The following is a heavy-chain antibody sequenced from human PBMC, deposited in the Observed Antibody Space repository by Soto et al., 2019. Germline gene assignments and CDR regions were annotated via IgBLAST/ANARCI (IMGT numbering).Heavy chain of an antibody. CDR3: VRDTYYYDSSGYYVFDY. CDR1: GFTFGNYG. J-gene: IGHJ4*02. D-gene: IGHD3-22*01. Sequence: GGSLRLSCAASGFTFGNYGMHWVRQAPGKGLEWVAVIWYDGSNSRYADSVKGRFTISRDNSKNMVYLQMNSLRAEDTAVYYCVRDTYYYDSSGYYVFDYWGQGTLVTVSS. CDR2: IWYDGSNS. V-gene: IGHV3-33*01.